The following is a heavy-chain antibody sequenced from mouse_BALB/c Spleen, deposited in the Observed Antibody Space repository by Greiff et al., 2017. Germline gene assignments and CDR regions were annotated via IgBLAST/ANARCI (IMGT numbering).Heavy chain of an antibody. CDR3: ARSIYDGYYYYYAMDY. J-gene: IGHJ4*01. Sequence: EVQLQESGPSLVKPSQTLSLTCSVTGDSITSGYWNWIRKFPGNKLEYMGYISYSGSTYYNPSLKSRISITRDTSKNQYYLQLNSVTTEDTATYYCARSIYDGYYYYYAMDYWGQGTSVTVSS. CDR2: ISYSGST. CDR1: GDSITSGY. V-gene: IGHV3-8*02. D-gene: IGHD2-3*01.